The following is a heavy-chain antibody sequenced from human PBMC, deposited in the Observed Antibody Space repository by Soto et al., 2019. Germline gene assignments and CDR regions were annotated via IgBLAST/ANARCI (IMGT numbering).Heavy chain of an antibody. CDR2: ISSDSNTI. J-gene: IGHJ4*02. V-gene: IGHV3-48*01. CDR1: GFTFSSYS. CDR3: ARDIMVRGVITYFDY. Sequence: EVQLVESGGGLLRPGGSLRLSCAASGFTFSSYSMNWVRQAPGKGLDWVSYISSDSNTIYYADSVGGRFTISRDNAKNSPYLQMNSLRAEDTAVYYCARDIMVRGVITYFDYWGQGTLVTVSS. D-gene: IGHD3-10*01.